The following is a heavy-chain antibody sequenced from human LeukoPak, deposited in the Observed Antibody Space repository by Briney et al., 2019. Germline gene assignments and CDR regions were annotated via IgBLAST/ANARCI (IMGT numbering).Heavy chain of an antibody. J-gene: IGHJ4*02. V-gene: IGHV3-7*04. CDR3: ARGSGDY. CDR1: GFIFSSYW. Sequence: PGGSLRLSCAASGFIFSSYWMTWVRQAPGKGLEWVANIKPDGSEKYYVDSVKGRFTISRDNAKNSLYLQMTSLRAEDTAVYYCARGSGDYSGQGTLVTVSS. CDR2: IKPDGSEK.